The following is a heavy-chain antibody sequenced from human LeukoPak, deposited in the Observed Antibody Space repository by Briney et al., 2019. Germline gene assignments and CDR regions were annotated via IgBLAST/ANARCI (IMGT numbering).Heavy chain of an antibody. CDR2: IYYSGST. V-gene: IGHV4-39*01. CDR1: GGSISSSSYY. D-gene: IGHD2-15*01. J-gene: IGHJ4*02. Sequence: PSETLSLTCTVSGGSISSSSYYWGWIRQPPGKGLEWIGSIYYSGSTYYNPSLKSRVTISVDTSKNQFSLKLSSVTAADTAVYYCARASGEDIVVVVAATGYFDYWGQGTLVTVSS. CDR3: ARASGEDIVVVVAATGYFDY.